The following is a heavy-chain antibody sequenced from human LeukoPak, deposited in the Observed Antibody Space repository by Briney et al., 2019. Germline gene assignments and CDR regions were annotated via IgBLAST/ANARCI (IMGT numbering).Heavy chain of an antibody. CDR2: IYYSGST. CDR1: GGPISSGGYY. CDR3: ARGIGYCSSTSCENWFDP. Sequence: PSETLSLPCTVSGGPISSGGYYWSWIRQHPGKGLDWIGYIYYSGSTYYNPSLKSRVTISVDTSKNQFSLKLSSVTAADTAMYYCARGIGYCSSTSCENWFDPWGQGTLVTVSS. J-gene: IGHJ5*02. D-gene: IGHD2-2*01. V-gene: IGHV4-31*03.